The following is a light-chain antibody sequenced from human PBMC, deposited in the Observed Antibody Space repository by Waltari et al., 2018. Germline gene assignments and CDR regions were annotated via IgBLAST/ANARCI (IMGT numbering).Light chain of an antibody. CDR3: SAYTSRGTLK. CDR2: DLT. Sequence: QSALTQPASVSGSPGQSITISCTGTSDDIGAYSYVTWYHHRPGKVPKLIIYDLTERPSGVSNRFSGSNAGSTASLTVSGLQAEDEGLFYCSAYTSRGTLKFGGGTRVTIL. J-gene: IGLJ2*01. CDR1: SDDIGAYSY. V-gene: IGLV2-14*03.